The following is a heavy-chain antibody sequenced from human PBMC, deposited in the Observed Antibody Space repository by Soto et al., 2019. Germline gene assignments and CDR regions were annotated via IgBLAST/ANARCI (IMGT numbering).Heavy chain of an antibody. CDR1: GGSISSGGYS. Sequence: LSLTCAVSGGSISSGGYSWSWIRQPPGKGLEWIGYIYHSGSTYYNPSLKSRVTISVDRSKNQFSLKLSSVTAADTAVYYCARGPITVSRWYYGMDVWGQGTTVTVSS. V-gene: IGHV4-30-2*01. J-gene: IGHJ6*02. CDR2: IYHSGST. D-gene: IGHD3-10*01. CDR3: ARGPITVSRWYYGMDV.